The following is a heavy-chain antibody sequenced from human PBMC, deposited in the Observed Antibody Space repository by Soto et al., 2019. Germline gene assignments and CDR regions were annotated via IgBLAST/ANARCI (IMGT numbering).Heavy chain of an antibody. CDR1: GASISSYY. CDR2: FYYSGST. Sequence: PSETLSLTCSVSGASISSYYWSWIRQPPGKGLEWIGYFYYSGSTNYNPSLKSRVSMSLDTSKNQFSLKLSSVTAADTAVYYCARNETNHGYWFDSWGQGTLVTVSP. CDR3: ARNETNHGYWFDS. D-gene: IGHD3-10*01. V-gene: IGHV4-59*08. J-gene: IGHJ5*01.